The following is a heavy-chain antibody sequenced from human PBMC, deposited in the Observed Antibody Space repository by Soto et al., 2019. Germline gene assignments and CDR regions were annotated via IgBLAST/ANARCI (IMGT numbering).Heavy chain of an antibody. CDR1: GYTFTGYH. CDR3: ARWVGASNWFDP. V-gene: IGHV1-2*02. D-gene: IGHD1-26*01. J-gene: IGHJ5*02. Sequence: RASVKVSCKASGYTFTGYHIHWVRQAPGQGLEWMGWINTDSGGTLYALKFQGRVTMTRDTSISTAYMEVGRLTSDDTAVYYCARWVGASNWFDPWGQGTPVPVYS. CDR2: INTDSGGT.